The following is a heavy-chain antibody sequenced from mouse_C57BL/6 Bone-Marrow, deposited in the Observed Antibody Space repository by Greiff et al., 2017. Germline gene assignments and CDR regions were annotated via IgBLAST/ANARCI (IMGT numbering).Heavy chain of an antibody. D-gene: IGHD1-1*02. V-gene: IGHV5-6*01. CDR3: ASDYGIY. CDR2: ISSGGSYT. Sequence: EVKLQESGGDLVKPGGSLKLSCAASGFTFSSYGMSWVRQTPDKRLEWVATISSGGSYTYYHDSVKGRFTISRDNAKNTLYLQMSSLKSEDTAMYYCASDYGIYWGQGTSVTVSS. J-gene: IGHJ4*01. CDR1: GFTFSSYG.